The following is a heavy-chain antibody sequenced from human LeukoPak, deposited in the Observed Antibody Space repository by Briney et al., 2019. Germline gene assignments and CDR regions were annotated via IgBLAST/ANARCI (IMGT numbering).Heavy chain of an antibody. CDR2: ISGSGGSI. CDR1: GFTFSSYA. J-gene: IGHJ4*02. CDR3: AKAWSLLYSSSRILDY. D-gene: IGHD6-13*01. Sequence: GGSLRLSCAASGFTFSSYAMSWVRQAPGKGLEWVSAISGSGGSIYYADSVKGRFTISRDNSKNTLYLQMNSLRAEDTAVYYCAKAWSLLYSSSRILDYWGQGTLVTVSS. V-gene: IGHV3-23*01.